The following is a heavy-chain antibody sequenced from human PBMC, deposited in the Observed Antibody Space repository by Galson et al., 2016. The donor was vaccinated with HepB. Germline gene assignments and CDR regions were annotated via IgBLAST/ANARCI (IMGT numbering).Heavy chain of an antibody. V-gene: IGHV2-5*02. CDR2: IYWDDDK. J-gene: IGHJ4*02. Sequence: PALVKPPQTLTLTCTFSGFSLSTSGVGVGWIRQPPGKALEWLALIYWDDDKRYSPSLKSRLTITKDTSENQVVLTMTNMDPVDTATYYWAHRLYRDCYDYWGQGTRGT. CDR3: AHRLYRDCYDY. CDR1: GFSLSTSGVG. D-gene: IGHD2-8*01.